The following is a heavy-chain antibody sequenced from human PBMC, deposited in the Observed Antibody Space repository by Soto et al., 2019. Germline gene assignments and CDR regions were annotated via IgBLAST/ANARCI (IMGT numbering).Heavy chain of an antibody. V-gene: IGHV1-69*04. CDR2: VNPILSMS. J-gene: IGHJ4*02. D-gene: IGHD3-10*01. CDR3: ATSYGSGYRAFDF. CDR1: GDTFNFYS. Sequence: QVQLVQSGAEVKRPGSSVKVSCKASGDTFNFYSINWVRQAPGLGLEWMGRVNPILSMSNYAQRFQGRGTMTADKSTSTAYMELSGLRSEDTAIYYCATSYGSGYRAFDFWGQGALVTVSS.